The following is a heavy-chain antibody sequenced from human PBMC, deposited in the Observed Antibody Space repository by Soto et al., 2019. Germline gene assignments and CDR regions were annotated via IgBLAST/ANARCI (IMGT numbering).Heavy chain of an antibody. CDR1: GFTFSSYA. J-gene: IGHJ4*02. Sequence: GGSLRLPCAASGFTFSSYAMSWVRQAPGKGLEWVSAISGSGGSTYYADSVKGRFTISRDNSTNTLYLQMNSLRAEDTAVYYCAKDVSSGGNRYFGCWGQGTLVTVCS. D-gene: IGHD2-15*01. CDR3: AKDVSSGGNRYFGC. V-gene: IGHV3-23*01. CDR2: ISGSGGST.